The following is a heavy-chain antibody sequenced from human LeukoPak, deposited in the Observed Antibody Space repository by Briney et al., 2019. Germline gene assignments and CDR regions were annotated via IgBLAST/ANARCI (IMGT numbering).Heavy chain of an antibody. V-gene: IGHV4-39*01. J-gene: IGHJ3*02. CDR2: IYYSGST. D-gene: IGHD6-19*01. CDR3: ARHKYSSGWPPEGAFDI. CDR1: GASISSTTYY. Sequence: SETLSLTCTVSGASISSTTYYWGWIRQPPRKGLEWIASIYYSGSTYYNPSLKSRVTISEDTSKNQFSLKLSSVTAADTAVYYCARHKYSSGWPPEGAFDIWGQGTMVTVSS.